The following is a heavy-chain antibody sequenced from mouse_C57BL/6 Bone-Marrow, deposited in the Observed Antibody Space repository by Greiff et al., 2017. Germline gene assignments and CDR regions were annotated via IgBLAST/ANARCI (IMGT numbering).Heavy chain of an antibody. CDR2: IDPEDGDT. J-gene: IGHJ1*03. V-gene: IGHV14-4*01. CDR1: GFNIKGDY. CDR3: TTDGLFDCGG. D-gene: IGHD6-1*01. Sequence: VQLQQSGAELVRPGASVKLSCTASGFNIKGDYMHWVKQRPEQGLEWIGWIDPEDGDTEYASKFQGKATITADTSSNTAYLQHSSLTSEDTAVYSCTTDGLFDCGGWGTAPTVT.